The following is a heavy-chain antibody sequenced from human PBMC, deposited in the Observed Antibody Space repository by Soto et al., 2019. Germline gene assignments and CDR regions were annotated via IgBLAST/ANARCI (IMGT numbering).Heavy chain of an antibody. Sequence: EVQLLESGGGLVQPGGSLRLSCTASGFTFSDHAMTWVRQAPGKGLEWLSGISGGGSGAYYADSVKGRFTVSRANSNNTLFRQMDSLRVEDTAVYYCAIDLWWYTHWGQGTLVTVSP. CDR2: ISGGGSGA. J-gene: IGHJ4*02. CDR3: AIDLWWYTH. D-gene: IGHD2-15*01. V-gene: IGHV3-23*01. CDR1: GFTFSDHA.